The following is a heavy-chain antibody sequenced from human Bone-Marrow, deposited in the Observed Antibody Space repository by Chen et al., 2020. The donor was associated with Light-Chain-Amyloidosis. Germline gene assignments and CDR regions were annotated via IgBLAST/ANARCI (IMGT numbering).Heavy chain of an antibody. CDR2: FDPEDEEM. V-gene: IGHV1-24*01. CDR3: ATDVDVGDYYETGFNY. J-gene: IGHJ4*02. Sequence: QVQLVQSGAEVKRPGASVKVSCKGSGDSLTDLAIHWVRQAPGKGLAWVGGFDPEDEEMMYGQKFQGRVRMIEDTSTETAYMELTSLTSEDTAIYYCATDVDVGDYYETGFNYWGQGTLVTVSS. CDR1: GDSLTDLA. D-gene: IGHD3-22*01.